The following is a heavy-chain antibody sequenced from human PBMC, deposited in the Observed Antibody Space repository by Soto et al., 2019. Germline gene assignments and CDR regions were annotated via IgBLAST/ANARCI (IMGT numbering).Heavy chain of an antibody. CDR1: GYTFTSYD. CDR3: ARGPQFYYGSGSYFPYYYMDV. Sequence: ASVKVSCTASGYTFTSYDINWVRQATGQGLEWMGWMNPNSGNTGYAQKFQGRVTMTRNTSISTAYMELSSLRSEDTAVYYCARGPQFYYGSGSYFPYYYMDVWGKGTTVTVSS. D-gene: IGHD3-10*01. V-gene: IGHV1-8*01. J-gene: IGHJ6*03. CDR2: MNPNSGNT.